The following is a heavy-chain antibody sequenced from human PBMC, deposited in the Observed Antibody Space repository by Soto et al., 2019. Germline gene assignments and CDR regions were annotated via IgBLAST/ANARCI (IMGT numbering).Heavy chain of an antibody. Sequence: GGSLRLSCAASGFTFSDYYMSWIRQAPGKGLEWVSYISSSSSYTNYADSVKGRFTISRDNAKNSLYLQMNSLRAEDTAVYYCARDFLTNYYDSSAGAFDIWGQGTMVTVSS. V-gene: IGHV3-11*06. CDR1: GFTFSDYY. CDR2: ISSSSSYT. D-gene: IGHD3-22*01. CDR3: ARDFLTNYYDSSAGAFDI. J-gene: IGHJ3*02.